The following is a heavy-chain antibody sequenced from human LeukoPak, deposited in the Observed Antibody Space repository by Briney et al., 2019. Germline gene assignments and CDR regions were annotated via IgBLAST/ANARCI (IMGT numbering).Heavy chain of an antibody. CDR1: GYTFTGYY. D-gene: IGHD3-22*01. V-gene: IGHV1-2*02. Sequence: ASVKVSCKASGYTFTGYYMHWVRQAPGQGLEWMGWINPNSGGTNYAQKFQGRVTMTRDTSISTAYMERSRLRSDDTAVYYCARDEVPYYYDSSGEYFQHWGQGTLVTVSS. CDR2: INPNSGGT. J-gene: IGHJ1*01. CDR3: ARDEVPYYYDSSGEYFQH.